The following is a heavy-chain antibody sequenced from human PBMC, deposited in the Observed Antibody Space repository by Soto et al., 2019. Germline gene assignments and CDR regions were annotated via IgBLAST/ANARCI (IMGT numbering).Heavy chain of an antibody. CDR3: ARGNFDWLLYYYYYYMDV. D-gene: IGHD3-9*01. V-gene: IGHV3-72*01. CDR2: TRNKANSYTT. Sequence: GGSLRLSCAASGFTFSDHYMDWVRQAPGKGLEWVGRTRNKANSYTTEYAASVKGRFTISRDDSKNSLYLQMNSLKTEDTAVYYCARGNFDWLLYYYYYYMDVWGKGTTVTVSS. CDR1: GFTFSDHY. J-gene: IGHJ6*03.